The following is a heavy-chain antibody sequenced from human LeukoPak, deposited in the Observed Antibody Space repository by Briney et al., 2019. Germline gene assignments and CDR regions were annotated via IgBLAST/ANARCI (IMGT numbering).Heavy chain of an antibody. CDR2: IIPIFGTA. Sequence: SVKVSCKASGGTFSSYAISWVRQAPGQGLEWMGGIIPIFGTANYAQKFQGRVTITTDESTSTAYMELSSLRSEDTAVYYCARDKAATTVVTPFDYWGQGTLVTVSS. D-gene: IGHD4-23*01. CDR3: ARDKAATTVVTPFDY. CDR1: GGTFSSYA. V-gene: IGHV1-69*05. J-gene: IGHJ4*02.